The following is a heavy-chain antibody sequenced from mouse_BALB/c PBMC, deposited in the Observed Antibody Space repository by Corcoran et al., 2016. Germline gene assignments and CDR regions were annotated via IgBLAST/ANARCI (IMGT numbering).Heavy chain of an antibody. CDR3: AREGLTTVVARFDY. J-gene: IGHJ2*01. CDR1: GYTFTDYY. D-gene: IGHD1-1*01. Sequence: EVQLQQSGPELVKPGVSVKMSCKASGYTFTDYYMDWVKQSHGESFEWIGRVNPYNGGTSYNQKFKGKATLTVDKSSSIAYMELNSLTSEDSAVYYCAREGLTTVVARFDYWGQGTTLTVSS. V-gene: IGHV1-19*01. CDR2: VNPYNGGT.